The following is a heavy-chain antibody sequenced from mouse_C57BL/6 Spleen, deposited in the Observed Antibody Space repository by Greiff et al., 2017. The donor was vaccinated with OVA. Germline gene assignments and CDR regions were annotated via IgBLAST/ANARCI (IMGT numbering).Heavy chain of an antibody. CDR3: ARDRDYGSSLMDY. D-gene: IGHD1-1*01. CDR1: SYSITSGYY. Sequence: EVKLQESGPGLVKPSQSLSLTCSVTSYSITSGYYWNWIRQFPGNKLEWMGYISYDGSNNYNPSLKNRISITRDTSKNQFFLKLNSVTTEDTATYYCARDRDYGSSLMDYWGQGTSVTVSS. V-gene: IGHV3-6*01. CDR2: ISYDGSN. J-gene: IGHJ4*01.